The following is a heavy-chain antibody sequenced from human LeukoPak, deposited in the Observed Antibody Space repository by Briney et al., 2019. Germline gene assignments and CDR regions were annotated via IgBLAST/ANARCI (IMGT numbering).Heavy chain of an antibody. Sequence: KPSETLSLTCAVSGYSISSGYYWGWIRQPPGKGLEWIGSIYHSGSTYYNPSLKSRVTISVDTSKNQFSLELSSVTAADTAVYYCARSMVGGVIVIVYWGQGTLVTVSS. CDR3: ARSMVGGVIVIVY. D-gene: IGHD3-16*02. V-gene: IGHV4-38-2*01. CDR2: IYHSGST. J-gene: IGHJ4*02. CDR1: GYSISSGYY.